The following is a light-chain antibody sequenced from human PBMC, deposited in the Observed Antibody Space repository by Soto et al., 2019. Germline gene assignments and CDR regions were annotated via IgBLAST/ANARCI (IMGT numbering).Light chain of an antibody. CDR2: WAS. CDR1: QSVLYSPNNKNY. V-gene: IGKV4-1*01. CDR3: QQYYTNSWS. J-gene: IGKJ1*01. Sequence: DIVMTQSPDSLAVSLGERATINCKSSQSVLYSPNNKNYLAWYQHKPGQPPKMLIYWASIRESGVPDRFSGSGSGTDFTLTISSRQSEDVAVYYCQQYYTNSWSVGQGTKVEIK.